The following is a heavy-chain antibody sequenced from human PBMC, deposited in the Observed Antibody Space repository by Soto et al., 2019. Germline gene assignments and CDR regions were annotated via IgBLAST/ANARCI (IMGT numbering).Heavy chain of an antibody. D-gene: IGHD2-15*01. CDR1: GYTFTSYA. CDR3: ASEYCSGGSCPLSYGMDV. V-gene: IGHV1-3*01. Sequence: GASVKVSCKASGYTFTSYAMHWVRQAPGQRLEWMGWINAGNGNTKYSQKFQGRVTITRDTSASTAYMELSSLRSEDTAVYYCASEYCSGGSCPLSYGMDVWGQGPTVTVSS. J-gene: IGHJ6*02. CDR2: INAGNGNT.